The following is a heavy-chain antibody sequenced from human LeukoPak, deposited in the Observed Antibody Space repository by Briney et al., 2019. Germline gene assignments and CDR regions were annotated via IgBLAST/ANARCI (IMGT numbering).Heavy chain of an antibody. D-gene: IGHD3-3*01. Sequence: GASVKVSCKASGYTFTSYDINWVRQVTGQGLEWMGWMNPKSGNTGYAQKFQGRVTINRNTSISTAYMEVSSLRYEDTAVYYCARDPGGESYDFWSGYSQNWFDPWGQGTLVTVSS. J-gene: IGHJ5*02. CDR2: MNPKSGNT. V-gene: IGHV1-8*03. CDR1: GYTFTSYD. CDR3: ARDPGGESYDFWSGYSQNWFDP.